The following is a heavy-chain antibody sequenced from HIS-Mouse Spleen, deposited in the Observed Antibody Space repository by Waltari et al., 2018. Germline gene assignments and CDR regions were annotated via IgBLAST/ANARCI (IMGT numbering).Heavy chain of an antibody. J-gene: IGHJ2*01. D-gene: IGHD6-13*01. V-gene: IGHV4-39*07. CDR1: GGLLSSLSYS. Sequence: QLQLQESAPGLVKPSETLSLTCTVSGGLLSSLSYSRGGIRQPPGKGLEWIGSIYYSGSTYYNPSLKSRVTISVDTSKNQFSLKLSSVTAADTAVYYCAREIPYSSSWYDWYFDLWGRGTLVTVSS. CDR3: AREIPYSSSWYDWYFDL. CDR2: IYYSGST.